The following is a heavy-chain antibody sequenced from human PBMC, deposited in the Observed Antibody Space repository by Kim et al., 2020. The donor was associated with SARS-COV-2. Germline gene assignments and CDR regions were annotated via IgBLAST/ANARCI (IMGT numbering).Heavy chain of an antibody. CDR2: VYNSGTT. V-gene: IGHV4-39*07. Sequence: SETLSLTCSVSGVSISTNYHYWGWVRQPQGKGLEWIGSVYNSGTTYYNPSLKSRVTIPGDTSKNQFSLNMRSVTAADTAVYYCACNVGSTPDYYFDYWGRGALVTVSS. J-gene: IGHJ4*02. D-gene: IGHD1-26*01. CDR3: ACNVGSTPDYYFDY. CDR1: GVSISTNYHY.